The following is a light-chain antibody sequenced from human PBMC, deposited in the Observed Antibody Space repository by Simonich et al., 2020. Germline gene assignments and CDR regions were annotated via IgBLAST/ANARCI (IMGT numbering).Light chain of an antibody. Sequence: EIVLTQSPATLSLSPGERATLSCRASQSFSSYLAWYQQKPGQAPRLLIYDASNRATSIPARFSGSGSGTDFTLTISSLEPEDFAVYYCQQRSNWPPLTFGGGTKVEIK. CDR3: QQRSNWPPLT. CDR1: QSFSSY. CDR2: DAS. J-gene: IGKJ4*01. V-gene: IGKV3-11*01.